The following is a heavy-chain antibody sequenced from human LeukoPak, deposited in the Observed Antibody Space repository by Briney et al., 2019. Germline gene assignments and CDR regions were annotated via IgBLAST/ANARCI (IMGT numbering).Heavy chain of an antibody. V-gene: IGHV4-59*01. CDR2: IYYSGNT. J-gene: IGHJ3*02. CDR1: GGSISSYY. Sequence: SETLSLTCTVSGGSISSYYWSWIRQPPGKGLEWIGYIYYSGNTNYNPSLKSRVTISVDTSKNQFSLKLSSVTAADTAVYYCARGNWLAAAFDIWGQGTMVTVSS. CDR3: ARGNWLAAAFDI. D-gene: IGHD1-1*01.